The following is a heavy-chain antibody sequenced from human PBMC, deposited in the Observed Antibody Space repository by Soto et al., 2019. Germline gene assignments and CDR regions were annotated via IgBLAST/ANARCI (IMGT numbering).Heavy chain of an antibody. CDR3: AREPIGYCSGGSCYTTYYFDY. J-gene: IGHJ4*02. V-gene: IGHV1-69*13. D-gene: IGHD2-15*01. CDR2: IIPIFGTA. CDR1: GGTFSSYA. Sequence: ASVKVSCKASGGTFSSYAISWVRQAPGQGLEWMGGIIPIFGTANYAQKFQGRVTITADESTSTAYMELSSLRSEDTAVYYCAREPIGYCSGGSCYTTYYFDYWGQGTLVTVSS.